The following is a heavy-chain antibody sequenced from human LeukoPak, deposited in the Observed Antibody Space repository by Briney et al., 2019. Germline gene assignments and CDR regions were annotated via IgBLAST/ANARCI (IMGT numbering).Heavy chain of an antibody. CDR3: ARDSGSYERDY. D-gene: IGHD1-26*01. V-gene: IGHV4-39*01. Sequence: TSETLSLTCTVSGGSISSSSYYWGWIRQPPGKGLEWIGSIYYSGSTYYNPSLKSRVTISVDTSKNQFSLKLSSVTAADTAVYYCARDSGSYERDYWGQGTLVTVSS. CDR2: IYYSGST. J-gene: IGHJ4*02. CDR1: GGSISSSSYY.